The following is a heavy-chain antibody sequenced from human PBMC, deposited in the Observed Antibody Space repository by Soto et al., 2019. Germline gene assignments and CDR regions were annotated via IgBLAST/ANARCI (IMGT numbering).Heavy chain of an antibody. D-gene: IGHD2-15*01. J-gene: IGHJ4*02. CDR3: ARDRVRGTPVRLDY. V-gene: IGHV3-7*04. CDR1: GFTFSTYL. CDR2: IKEDGSEK. Sequence: GSLRLSCAASGFTFSTYLMSWVRLAPGKGLEWLANIKEDGSEKYYVDSVKGRFTISRDNAKNTLYLQMNSLRAEDTAVYHCARDRVRGTPVRLDYWGQGTLVTVSS.